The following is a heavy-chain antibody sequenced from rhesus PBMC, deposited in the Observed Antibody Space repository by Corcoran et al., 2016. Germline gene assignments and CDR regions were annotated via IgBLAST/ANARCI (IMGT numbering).Heavy chain of an antibody. CDR2: KSYSGST. CDR1: GGSISSSYYY. Sequence: QVQLQESGPGLVKPSETLSLTCAVSGGSISSSYYYWSWIRQAPGKGLEWVGFKSYSGSTCYNPSLTRRVTRSRDTSKNQFSLQLSSGTAADTAVYYCARFPAALYVNVDYWGQGVLVTVSS. D-gene: IGHD1-1*01. CDR3: ARFPAALYVNVDY. V-gene: IGHV4-122*02. J-gene: IGHJ4*01.